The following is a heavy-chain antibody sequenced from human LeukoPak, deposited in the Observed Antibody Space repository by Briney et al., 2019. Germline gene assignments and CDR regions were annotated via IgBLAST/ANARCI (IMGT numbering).Heavy chain of an antibody. J-gene: IGHJ6*03. Sequence: GGSLRLSCAASGFTFSSYSMNWVRQAPGKGLEWVSSISSSSSYIYYADSVKGRFTISRDNAKNSLYLQMDSLRVEDTAVYYCARDPYSGSYGPYYYYYMDVWGEGTTVTISS. D-gene: IGHD1-26*01. CDR2: ISSSSSYI. CDR3: ARDPYSGSYGPYYYYYMDV. V-gene: IGHV3-21*06. CDR1: GFTFSSYS.